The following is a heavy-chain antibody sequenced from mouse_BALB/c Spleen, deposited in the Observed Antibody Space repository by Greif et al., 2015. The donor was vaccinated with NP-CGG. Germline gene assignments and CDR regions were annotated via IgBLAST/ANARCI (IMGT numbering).Heavy chain of an antibody. V-gene: IGHV1-14*01. CDR3: AGITTVVDYYAMDY. CDR1: GYTFTSYV. CDR2: INPYNDGT. D-gene: IGHD1-1*01. Sequence: VQLQESGPELVKPGASVKMSCKASGYTFTSYVMHWVKQKPGQGLEWIGHINPYNDGTKYNEKFKGKATLTSDKSSSTAYMELSSLTSEDSAVYYCAGITTVVDYYAMDYWGQGTSVTVSS. J-gene: IGHJ4*01.